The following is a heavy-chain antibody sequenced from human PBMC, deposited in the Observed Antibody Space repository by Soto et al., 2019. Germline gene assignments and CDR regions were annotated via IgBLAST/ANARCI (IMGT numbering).Heavy chain of an antibody. CDR3: ASENWYLFDH. J-gene: IGHJ4*02. CDR2: IKEDGSSK. Sequence: PWGTLRLPCAAPGVNFSYYCKTWIRQAPGKGLEWVAHIKEDGSSKYYVDSVNGRFIITRDYAKNSLYLQMNSLRAEATALYYCASENWYLFDHWGQRTPVTVFS. D-gene: IGHD6-13*01. CDR1: GVNFSYYC. V-gene: IGHV3-7*01.